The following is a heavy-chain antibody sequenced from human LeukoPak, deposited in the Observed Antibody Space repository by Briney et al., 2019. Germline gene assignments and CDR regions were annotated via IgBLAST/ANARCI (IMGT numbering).Heavy chain of an antibody. CDR1: GGTFSSYA. CDR2: IIPTFGTA. CDR3: ARGDSSSWFYGDY. D-gene: IGHD6-13*01. Sequence: GSSVKVSCKASGGTFSSYAISWVRQAPGQGLEWMGGIIPTFGTANYAQKFQGRVTITADKSTSAAYMELSSLRSEDTAVYYCARGDSSSWFYGDYWGQGTLVTVSS. J-gene: IGHJ4*02. V-gene: IGHV1-69*06.